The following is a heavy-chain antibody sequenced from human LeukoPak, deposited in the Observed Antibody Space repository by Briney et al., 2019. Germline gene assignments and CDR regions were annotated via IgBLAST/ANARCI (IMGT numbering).Heavy chain of an antibody. CDR1: GGSISTYY. J-gene: IGHJ4*02. CDR3: ARSPPLYGDYAQYYFDY. D-gene: IGHD4-17*01. CDR2: IHYSGST. V-gene: IGHV4-59*08. Sequence: ASETLSLTCTVSGGSISTYYWTWIRQPPGMGLEWIGFIHYSGSTNYNPSLKSRVTTSVDTSKNQFSLKLSSVTAADTAVYYCARSPPLYGDYAQYYFDYWGQGTLVTVSS.